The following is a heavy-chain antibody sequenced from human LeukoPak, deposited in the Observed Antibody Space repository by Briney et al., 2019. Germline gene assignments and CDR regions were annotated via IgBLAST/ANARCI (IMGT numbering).Heavy chain of an antibody. CDR2: ISSSGSTI. D-gene: IGHD3-10*01. CDR1: GFTFSSYE. CDR3: ARDYRRTTMVRGVHAGFYYFDY. V-gene: IGHV3-48*03. J-gene: IGHJ4*02. Sequence: GGSLRLSCAASGFTFSSYEMNWVRQAPGKGLEWVSYISSSGSTIYYADSVKGRFTISRDNAKNSLYLQMNSLRAEDTAVYYCARDYRRTTMVRGVHAGFYYFDYWGQGTLVTVSS.